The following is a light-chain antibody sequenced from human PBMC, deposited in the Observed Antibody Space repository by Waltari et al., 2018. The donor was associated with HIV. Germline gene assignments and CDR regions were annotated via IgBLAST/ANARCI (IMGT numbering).Light chain of an antibody. V-gene: IGLV1-47*01. CDR3: VAWDDSLRGVL. CDR2: RNN. J-gene: IGLJ2*01. CDR1: TSNIGSND. Sequence: SVLTQPPSASGTPGQRVTISCSGSTSNIGSNDVFWYQHTPGAAPKLLIHRNNRRPSGVPDRFSGSTSGTSASLAISGRRSEDEADYYCVAWDDSLRGVLFGGETKVAVL.